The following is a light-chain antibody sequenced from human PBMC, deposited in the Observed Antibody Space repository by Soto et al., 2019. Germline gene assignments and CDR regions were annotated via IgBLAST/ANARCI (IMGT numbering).Light chain of an antibody. J-gene: IGKJ4*01. Sequence: IVMTQSPATLSLSPGSRSTFCFSTSQSINNNLAWYQQKPGQAPGLLIYGASSRATGIPDRFSGSESGTDFTLTISRLEPEDFAVYYCQQYGSSLGVTFGGGTKVDIK. CDR3: QQYGSSLGVT. V-gene: IGKV3-20*01. CDR2: GAS. CDR1: QSINNN.